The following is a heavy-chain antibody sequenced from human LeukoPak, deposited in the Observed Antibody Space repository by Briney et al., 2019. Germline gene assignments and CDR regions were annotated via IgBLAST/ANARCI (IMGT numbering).Heavy chain of an antibody. V-gene: IGHV1-46*01. CDR3: ARDGEVASSYGYYYYYMDV. D-gene: IGHD5-18*01. CDR1: GYTFTTYY. Sequence: ASVKVSCKASGYTFTTYYMHWVPQAPGQGLEWVGIINPSGGSTSYAQKFQGRVTMTRDTSTSTVCMELSSLRSEDTAVYYCARDGEVASSYGYYYYYMDVWGKGTTVTVSS. CDR2: INPSGGST. J-gene: IGHJ6*03.